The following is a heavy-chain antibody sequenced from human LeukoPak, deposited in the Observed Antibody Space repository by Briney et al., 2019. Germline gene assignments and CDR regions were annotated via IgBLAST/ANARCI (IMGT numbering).Heavy chain of an antibody. J-gene: IGHJ4*02. V-gene: IGHV1-3*01. Sequence: ASVEVSCKASGYTFTSYAMHWVRQAPGQRLEWMGWINAGNGNTKYSQKFQGRVTITRDTSASTAYMELSSLRSEDTAVYYCARVKLDYGADYWGQGTLVTVSS. CDR2: INAGNGNT. CDR1: GYTFTSYA. CDR3: ARVKLDYGADY. D-gene: IGHD4-17*01.